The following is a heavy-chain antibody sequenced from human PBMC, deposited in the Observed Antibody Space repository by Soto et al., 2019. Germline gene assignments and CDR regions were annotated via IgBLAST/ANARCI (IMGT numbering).Heavy chain of an antibody. D-gene: IGHD6-13*01. CDR3: APPPRGIAAFYFAY. V-gene: IGHV2-5*01. Sequence: SGPTLVNTAQPLTLTCTFSGFSLSTSGVGVGWIRQPPGKALEWLALIYWNDDKPYSPSLYSRLPITHDTSKIQVVLTLTNMDPVATATSYFAPPPRGIAAFYFAYCGQGTLVTVSS. CDR1: GFSLSTSGVG. J-gene: IGHJ4*02. CDR2: IYWNDDK.